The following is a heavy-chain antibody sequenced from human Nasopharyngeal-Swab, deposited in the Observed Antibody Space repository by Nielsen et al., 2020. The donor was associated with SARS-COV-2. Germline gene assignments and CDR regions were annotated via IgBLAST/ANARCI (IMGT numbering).Heavy chain of an antibody. D-gene: IGHD2-2*01. CDR2: ISGSGGST. CDR3: AKSAGIVVPAAMLGTIDY. J-gene: IGHJ4*02. Sequence: GESLKISCAASGFTFSSYAMSWVRQAPGKGLEWVSAISGSGGSTHYADSVKGRFTISRDNSKNTLYLQMNSLRAEDTAVYYCAKSAGIVVPAAMLGTIDYWGQGTLVTVSS. CDR1: GFTFSSYA. V-gene: IGHV3-23*01.